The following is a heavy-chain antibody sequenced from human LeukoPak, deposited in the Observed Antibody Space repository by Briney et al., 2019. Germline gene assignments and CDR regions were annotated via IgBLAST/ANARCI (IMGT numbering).Heavy chain of an antibody. CDR2: ISSSGSTI. J-gene: IGHJ4*02. Sequence: GGFLRLSCAASGSTFGSYEMSWVRQAPGKGLEWVSYISSSGSTIYYADSVKGRFTISRDNAKNSLYLQMNSLRAEDTAVYYCARESYSYDSSGYYYLDYWGQGTLVTVSS. CDR1: GSTFGSYE. D-gene: IGHD3-22*01. V-gene: IGHV3-48*03. CDR3: ARESYSYDSSGYYYLDY.